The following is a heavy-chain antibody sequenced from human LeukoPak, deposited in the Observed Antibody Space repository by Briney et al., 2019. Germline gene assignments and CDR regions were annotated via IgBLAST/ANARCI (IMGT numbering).Heavy chain of an antibody. CDR1: GGSISTGGYS. CDR2: IYHSGST. CDR3: VRFPRARNWFDP. Sequence: SQTLSLTCAVSGGSISTGGYSWSWIRQPPGKGLEWIGYIYHSGSTYYNPSLKSRVTISVDRSKNQFSLKLSSVTAADTAVYYCVRFPRARNWFDPWGQGTLVTVSS. V-gene: IGHV4-30-2*02. J-gene: IGHJ5*02. D-gene: IGHD3-10*01.